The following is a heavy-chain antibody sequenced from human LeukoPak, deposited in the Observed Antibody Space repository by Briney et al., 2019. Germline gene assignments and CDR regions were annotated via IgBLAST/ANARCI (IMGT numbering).Heavy chain of an antibody. CDR2: IKSKTDGGTT. CDR1: GFTFSNAW. V-gene: IGHV3-15*01. CDR3: TTVGGSYVDFDY. D-gene: IGHD2-15*01. Sequence: GGSLRLSCAASGFTFSNAWMSWVRQAPGKGLGWVGRIKSKTDGGTTDYAVPVKGRFTISRGDSKNTLYLQMNSLKTEDTAVYYCTTVGGSYVDFDYWGQGTLVTVSS. J-gene: IGHJ4*02.